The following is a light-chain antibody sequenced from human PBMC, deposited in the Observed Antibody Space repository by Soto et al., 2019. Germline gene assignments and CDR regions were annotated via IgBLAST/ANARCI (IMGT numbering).Light chain of an antibody. Sequence: EIVMTQSPATLSVSPGERATLSCRASQSVSSNLAWYQQKPGQAPRLLIYGASTRATGIPARFSGSGSGTEITLTITSLQSEDFAVYYCQQYYNWPPLTCGGGTKVEI. CDR2: GAS. J-gene: IGKJ4*01. V-gene: IGKV3-15*01. CDR3: QQYYNWPPLT. CDR1: QSVSSN.